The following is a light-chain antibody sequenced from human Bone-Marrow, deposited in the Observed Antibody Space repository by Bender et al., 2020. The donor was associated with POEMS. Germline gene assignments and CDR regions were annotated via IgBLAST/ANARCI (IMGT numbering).Light chain of an antibody. J-gene: IGLJ3*02. CDR2: DGS. Sequence: QSALTQPASVSGSPGQSITISCTGSGSNFGGYNYVSWYQVQPGKAPKLMIRDGSHRPSGVSDRFSGSKSANKASLTISGLQAEDEADYFCSSYEGLNWVFGGGTKLTIL. CDR3: SSYEGLNWV. CDR1: GSNFGGYNY. V-gene: IGLV2-14*01.